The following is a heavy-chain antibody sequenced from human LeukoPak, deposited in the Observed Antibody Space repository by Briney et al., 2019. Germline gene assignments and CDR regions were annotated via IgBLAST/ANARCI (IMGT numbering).Heavy chain of an antibody. CDR2: IKLDGSEK. V-gene: IGHV3-7*03. Sequence: GGSLRLPCVASGFTFGKYWMSWVRQAPGKGLEWVANIKLDGSEKNYVDSVKGRFTISRDNTKNSLYLQMNSLRAEDTAVFYCARDQYDTWSRRGNFDSWGQGTLDIVSS. CDR3: ARDQYDTWSRRGNFDS. CDR1: GFTFGKYW. J-gene: IGHJ4*02. D-gene: IGHD3-3*01.